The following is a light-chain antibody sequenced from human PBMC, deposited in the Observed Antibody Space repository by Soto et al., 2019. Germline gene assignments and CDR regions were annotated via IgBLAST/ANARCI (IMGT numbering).Light chain of an antibody. J-gene: IGKJ4*01. CDR3: HQYDSSPLN. V-gene: IGKV3-20*01. CDR1: QSVSSSY. CDR2: GAS. Sequence: EIVLTQSPGTLSLSPGERATLSGRASQSVSSSYLAWYQQKPCQAPRLLIYGASSRDTGIPDRFRGSGSGTDFTLTISRLEPEDFAVYYGHQYDSSPLNFGGGIKVESK.